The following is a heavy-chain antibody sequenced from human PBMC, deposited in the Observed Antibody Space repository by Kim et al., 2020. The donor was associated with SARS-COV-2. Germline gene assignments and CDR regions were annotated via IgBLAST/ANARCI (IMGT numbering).Heavy chain of an antibody. D-gene: IGHD1-1*01. Sequence: GGSLRLSCAASGFTFSRYAMSRVRQAPGKGLEWVSAISGSGGSTSYADSVKGRFTISIDNSKNTMSLQMNSQRAEATDVYYYSKNSGNVHGDQLYYWGQG. CDR3: SKNSGNVHGDQLYY. CDR1: GFTFSRYA. CDR2: ISGSGGST. V-gene: IGHV3-23*01. J-gene: IGHJ4*01.